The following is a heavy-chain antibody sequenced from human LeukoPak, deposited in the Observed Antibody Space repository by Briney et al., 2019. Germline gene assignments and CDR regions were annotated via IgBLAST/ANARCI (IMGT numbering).Heavy chain of an antibody. D-gene: IGHD2-2*01. Sequence: GGSLRLSCAASGFTFSSYAMSWVRQAPGKGLEWVSAISGSGGSTYYADSVKGRFTISRDNSKNTLYLQINSLRAEDTAVYYCATGRTIVVVPAAMPDYWGQGTLVTVSS. V-gene: IGHV3-23*01. CDR3: ATGRTIVVVPAAMPDY. CDR1: GFTFSSYA. CDR2: ISGSGGST. J-gene: IGHJ4*02.